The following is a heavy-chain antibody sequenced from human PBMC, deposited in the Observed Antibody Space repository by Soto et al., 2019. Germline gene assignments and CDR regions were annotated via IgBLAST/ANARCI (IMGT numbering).Heavy chain of an antibody. J-gene: IGHJ3*02. CDR1: GGSISSSSYY. CDR3: ARAMITFGGVIVSGGMVNAFDI. CDR2: IYYSGST. D-gene: IGHD3-16*02. V-gene: IGHV4-39*01. Sequence: SETLSLTCTVSGGSISSSSYYWGWIRQPPGKGLEWIGSIYYSGSTYYNPSLKSRVTISVDTSKNQFSLKLSSVTAADTAVYYCARAMITFGGVIVSGGMVNAFDIWGQGKMVTVPS.